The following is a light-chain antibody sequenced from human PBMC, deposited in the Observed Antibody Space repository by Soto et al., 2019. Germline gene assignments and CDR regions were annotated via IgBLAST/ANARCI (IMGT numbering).Light chain of an antibody. CDR3: QQYNGYST. CDR2: DGS. J-gene: IGKJ2*01. V-gene: IGKV1-5*01. CDR1: RTISSW. Sequence: DIQMTQSPSTMSASVGDRATITCRASRTISSWLSWYQQRPGKAPKLLIYDGSNLETGDPSRFSGSRSGTEFTLTISNLQPDDVATYYCQQYNGYSTFAQGTYVDIK.